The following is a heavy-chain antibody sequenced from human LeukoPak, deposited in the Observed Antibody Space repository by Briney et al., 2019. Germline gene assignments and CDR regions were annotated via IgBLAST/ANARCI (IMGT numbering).Heavy chain of an antibody. CDR3: ATDRGWRTSGYYLYYFEY. Sequence: GGSLRLSWAASGFIFTTSFMSWVGRAPGKGLEWGARLKHDGSEKYYVDSVRGRFTISRDNTMNSLYLQMSSLRAEDTAVYYCATDRGWRTSGYYLYYFEYWGQGTLVTYSS. J-gene: IGHJ4*02. D-gene: IGHD3-3*01. CDR1: GFIFTTSF. CDR2: LKHDGSEK. V-gene: IGHV3-7*01.